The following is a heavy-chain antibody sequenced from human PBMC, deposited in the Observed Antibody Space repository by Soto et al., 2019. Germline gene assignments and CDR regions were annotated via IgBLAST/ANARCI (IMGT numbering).Heavy chain of an antibody. D-gene: IGHD2-2*01. V-gene: IGHV4-59*01. CDR1: GGSISSYY. CDR2: IYYSGST. CDR3: ARLQGPYCSSTSCSDY. J-gene: IGHJ4*02. Sequence: QVQLQESGPGLVKPSETLSLTCTVSGGSISSYYWSWIRQPQGKGLEWIGYIYYSGSTNYNPSLKSRVTISVDTSKNQFSLKLSSVTAADTAVYYCARLQGPYCSSTSCSDYWGQGTLVTVSS.